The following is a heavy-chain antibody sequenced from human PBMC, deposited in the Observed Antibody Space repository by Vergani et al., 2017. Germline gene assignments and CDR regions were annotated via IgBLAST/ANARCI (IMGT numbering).Heavy chain of an antibody. CDR2: ISSRSTYT. CDR1: GFTFSSYS. Sequence: EVQLVESGGGLVKPGGSLRLSCAASGFTFSSYSMNWVRQAPGKGREWVSSISSRSTYTYYADSVKGRFTISRDNAKSSLYLQMNSLRADDTAVYYCARGYKYDNSGYYYYLPDYCGQGTLVTLSS. V-gene: IGHV3-21*01. CDR3: ARGYKYDNSGYYYYLPDY. J-gene: IGHJ4*02. D-gene: IGHD3-22*01.